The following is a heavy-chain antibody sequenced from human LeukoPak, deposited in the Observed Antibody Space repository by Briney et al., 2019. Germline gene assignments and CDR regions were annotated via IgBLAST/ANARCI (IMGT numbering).Heavy chain of an antibody. V-gene: IGHV3-7*01. CDR2: IKQDGSEK. CDR3: ARDYSSSWTRGWFDP. J-gene: IGHJ5*02. CDR1: GFTFSSYW. D-gene: IGHD6-13*01. Sequence: GGSLRLSCTASGFTFSSYWMSWVRQAPGKGLEWVANIKQDGSEKYYVDSVKGRFTISRDNAKNSLYLQMNSLRAEDTAVYYCARDYSSSWTRGWFDPWGQGTLVTVSS.